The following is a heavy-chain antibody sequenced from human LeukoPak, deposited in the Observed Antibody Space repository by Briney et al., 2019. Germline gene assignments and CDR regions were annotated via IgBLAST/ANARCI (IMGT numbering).Heavy chain of an antibody. D-gene: IGHD3-22*01. CDR3: ARHHSSGDSSAIDPFDY. V-gene: IGHV5-51*01. Sequence: GESLQISCQGSGYSFTSYWIGWVRQLPGKGLEWMGIIYPGDSDTRYSPSFQGQVTISADKSISTAYLQWSSLKASDTAMYYCARHHSSGDSSAIDPFDYWGQGTLVTVSS. CDR2: IYPGDSDT. J-gene: IGHJ4*02. CDR1: GYSFTSYW.